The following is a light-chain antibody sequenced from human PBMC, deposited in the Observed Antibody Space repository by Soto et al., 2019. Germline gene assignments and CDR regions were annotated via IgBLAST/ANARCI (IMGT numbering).Light chain of an antibody. V-gene: IGLV2-8*01. Sequence: QSVLTQPASVSGSPGQSITISCTGTSSDIGGYNYVSWYQQHPGKAPKLIISEVTKRPSGVPDRFSGSKSGNTASLTVSGLQAEDEADYYCSSYAGSSNLVFGGGTKLTVL. CDR1: SSDIGGYNY. CDR2: EVT. J-gene: IGLJ2*01. CDR3: SSYAGSSNLV.